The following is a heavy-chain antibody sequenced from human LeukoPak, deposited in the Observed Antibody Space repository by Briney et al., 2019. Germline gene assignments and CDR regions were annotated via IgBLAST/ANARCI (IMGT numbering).Heavy chain of an antibody. CDR2: IYYSGST. CDR3: ARRAARPERYFDY. CDR1: GGSISSSSYY. D-gene: IGHD6-6*01. Sequence: SETLSLTCTVSGGSISSSSYYWGWIRKPPGKGLEWIGSIYYSGSTYYNPSLKSRVTISVDTSKNQFSLKLSSVTAADTAVYYCARRAARPERYFDYGGQGTLVTVSS. J-gene: IGHJ4*02. V-gene: IGHV4-39*01.